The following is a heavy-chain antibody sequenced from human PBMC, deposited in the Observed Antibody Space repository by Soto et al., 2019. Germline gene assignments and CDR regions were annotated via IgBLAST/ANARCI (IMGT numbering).Heavy chain of an antibody. CDR2: IYYGGST. J-gene: IGHJ4*02. CDR1: GDSISTDY. V-gene: IGHV4-59*08. Sequence: SETLSLTCTVSGDSISTDYWSWIRQSPGKGLEWIGFIYYGGSTNYNPSLKSRVTISVDTPKNQFSLKLSSVTAADTAVYYCESTQFLIIVARGNYWGQGTLVTVSS. D-gene: IGHD3-22*01. CDR3: ESTQFLIIVARGNY.